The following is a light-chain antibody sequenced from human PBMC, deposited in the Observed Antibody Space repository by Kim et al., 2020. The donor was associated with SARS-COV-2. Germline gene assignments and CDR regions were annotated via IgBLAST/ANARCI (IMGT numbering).Light chain of an antibody. J-gene: IGLJ1*01. Sequence: QSALTQPASVSGSPGQSITISCTGSSTDIGSYNLVSWYQYHPGKAPKLMIYEVTKRPSGVPNRFSGSKSGNTASLTISGLQAEDEADYYCCSYAGSSTCVFGTGTKVTVL. CDR1: STDIGSYNL. V-gene: IGLV2-23*02. CDR2: EVT. CDR3: CSYAGSSTCV.